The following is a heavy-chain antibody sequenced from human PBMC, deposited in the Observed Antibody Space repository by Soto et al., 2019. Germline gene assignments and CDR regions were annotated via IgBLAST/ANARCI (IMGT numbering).Heavy chain of an antibody. CDR1: GFTFSSYA. Sequence: EVQLVESGGGLVQPGGSLRLSCAASGFTFSSYAMHWVRQVIGKAPEWVAAIGTAGDTYYPDSVKGRFTISRENVKNSLYLQMNSLTAGDTAVYYCAIALNNGYYTPWGQGTLVTVSS. J-gene: IGHJ5*02. CDR2: IGTAGDT. V-gene: IGHV3-13*04. CDR3: AIALNNGYYTP. D-gene: IGHD3-22*01.